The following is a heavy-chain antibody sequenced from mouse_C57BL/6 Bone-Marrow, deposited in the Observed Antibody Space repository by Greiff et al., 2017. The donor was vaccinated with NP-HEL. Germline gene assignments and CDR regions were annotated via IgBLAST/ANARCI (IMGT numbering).Heavy chain of an antibody. CDR2: IYPRSGNT. J-gene: IGHJ2*01. D-gene: IGHD1-1*01. CDR1: GYTFTSYG. CDR3: ARGTTVVATDHY. V-gene: IGHV1-81*01. Sequence: VKLQQSGAELARPGASVKLSCKASGYTFTSYGISWVKQRTGQGLEWIGEIYPRSGNTYYNEKFKGKATLTADKSSSTAYMELRSLTSEDSAVYFCARGTTVVATDHYWGQGTTLTVSS.